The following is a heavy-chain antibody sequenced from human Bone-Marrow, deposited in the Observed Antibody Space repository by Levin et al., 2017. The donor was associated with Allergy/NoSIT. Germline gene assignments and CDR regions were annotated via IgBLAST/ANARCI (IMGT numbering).Heavy chain of an antibody. Sequence: GGSLRLSCAASGFTFSSYYMNWVRQAPGKGLEWLSSISSSGRYISYADSVQGRITISRDNAKNSLYLQMNSLRVDDTAVYYCARGDEYFDYWGQGALVTVSS. CDR3: ARGDEYFDY. CDR2: ISSSGRYI. CDR1: GFTFSSYY. V-gene: IGHV3-21*06. J-gene: IGHJ4*02.